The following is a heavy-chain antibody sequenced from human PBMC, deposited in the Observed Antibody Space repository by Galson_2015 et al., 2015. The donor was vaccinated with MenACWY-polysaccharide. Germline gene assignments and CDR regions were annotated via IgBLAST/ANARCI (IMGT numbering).Heavy chain of an antibody. J-gene: IGHJ6*02. D-gene: IGHD1-1*01. CDR2: IYSGGST. Sequence: SLRLSCAASGITVTGNHMSWVRQAPGKGLEWVSVIYSGGSTYYADSVEGRFTISRDNSKNTLYLQMNSLRAEDTAVYYCARSTRNTFYYGMDVWGQGITVTVSS. CDR1: GITVTGNH. CDR3: ARSTRNTFYYGMDV. V-gene: IGHV3-53*01.